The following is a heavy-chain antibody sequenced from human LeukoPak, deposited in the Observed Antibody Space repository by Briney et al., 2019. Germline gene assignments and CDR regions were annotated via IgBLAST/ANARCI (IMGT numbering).Heavy chain of an antibody. V-gene: IGHV3-30*02. CDR2: LWYDGSNK. CDR1: GFPFSIYL. D-gene: IGHD6-13*01. Sequence: GGSLRLSCVASGFPFSIYLMYWVRHAPDKGLEWVAYLWYDGSNKYYADSVKGRFTISRDKSKNTLYLQMNSLRAEDTAVYYCAKRKLRIAAAGSDSGAFDYWGQGTLVTVSS. CDR3: AKRKLRIAAAGSDSGAFDY. J-gene: IGHJ4*02.